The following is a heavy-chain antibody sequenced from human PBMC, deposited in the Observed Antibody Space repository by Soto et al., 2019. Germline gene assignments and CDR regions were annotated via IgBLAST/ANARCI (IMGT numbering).Heavy chain of an antibody. CDR3: ARHYCSSTSCYPVYYYYYGMDV. Sequence: GESLTISCKGSGYSFTIYWIGWVREMPGEGLEWMGVLYPGDSDTRYSPSFQGQVTISADKSISTAYLQWSSLKASDTAMYYCARHYCSSTSCYPVYYYYYGMDVWGQGTTVTVSS. CDR2: LYPGDSDT. V-gene: IGHV5-51*01. D-gene: IGHD2-2*01. J-gene: IGHJ6*02. CDR1: GYSFTIYW.